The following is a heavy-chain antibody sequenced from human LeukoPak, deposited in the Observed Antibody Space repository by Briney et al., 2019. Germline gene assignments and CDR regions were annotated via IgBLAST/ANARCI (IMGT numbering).Heavy chain of an antibody. CDR3: ARDSVAGTRAFDY. V-gene: IGHV3-21*01. CDR2: ISSSSSYI. J-gene: IGHJ4*02. CDR1: GVTFSNYS. Sequence: GGPLRLSCAASGVTFSNYSMNWVRQAPGKGLEWVSSISSSSSYIYYADSVKGRFTISRDNAKNSLYLQMNSLRAEDTAVYYCARDSVAGTRAFDYWGQGTLVTVSS. D-gene: IGHD6-19*01.